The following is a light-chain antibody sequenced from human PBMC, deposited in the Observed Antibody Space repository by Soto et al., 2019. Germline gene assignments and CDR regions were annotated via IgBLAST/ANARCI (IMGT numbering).Light chain of an antibody. CDR3: GTWDSSLSAEV. CDR2: DNN. CDR1: SSNIGNSY. Sequence: QSVLSQPPSVSAAPGQRVPISCSGSSSNIGNSYVSWYQQLPGTAPKLLIYDNNKRPSGIPDRFSGSKSGTSATLDITGLQTGDEADYYCGTWDSSLSAEVFGGGTKLTVL. V-gene: IGLV1-51*01. J-gene: IGLJ2*01.